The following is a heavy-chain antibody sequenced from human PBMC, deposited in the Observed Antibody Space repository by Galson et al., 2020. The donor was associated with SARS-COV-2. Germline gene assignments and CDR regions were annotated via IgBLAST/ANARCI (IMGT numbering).Heavy chain of an antibody. D-gene: IGHD2-2*01. Sequence: ASVKVSCKASGYTFTSYDINWVRQATGQGLEWMGWMNPNSGNTGYAQKFQGRVTMTRNTSISTAYMELSSLRSEDTAVYYCARAPVVVVLAVVYYYYGMDVWGQGTTVTVSS. CDR3: ARAPVVVVLAVVYYYYGMDV. CDR1: GYTFTSYD. CDR2: MNPNSGNT. V-gene: IGHV1-8*01. J-gene: IGHJ6*02.